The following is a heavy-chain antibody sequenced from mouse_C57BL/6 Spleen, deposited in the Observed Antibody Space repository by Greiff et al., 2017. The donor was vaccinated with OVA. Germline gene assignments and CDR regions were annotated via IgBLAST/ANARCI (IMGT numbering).Heavy chain of an antibody. CDR1: GFTFSDYG. V-gene: IGHV5-17*01. D-gene: IGHD2-4*01. CDR2: ISSGSSTI. Sequence: VQLKESGGGLVKPGGSLKLSCAASGFTFSDYGMHWVRQAPEKGLEWVAYISSGSSTIYYADTVKGRFTISRDNAKNTLFLQMTSLRSEDTAMYYCARGDDYDVFDYWGQGTTLTVSS. J-gene: IGHJ2*01. CDR3: ARGDDYDVFDY.